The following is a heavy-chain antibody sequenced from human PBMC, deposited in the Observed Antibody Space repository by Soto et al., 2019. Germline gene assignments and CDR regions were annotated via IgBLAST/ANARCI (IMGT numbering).Heavy chain of an antibody. V-gene: IGHV4-30-2*01. D-gene: IGHD2-15*01. J-gene: IGHJ4*02. Sequence: SETLSLTCAVSGGSISSGGYSWSWIRQPPGKGLEWIGYIYHSGSTYYNPSLKSRVTISVDRSKNQFSLKLSSVTAADTAVYYCARARWYYFDYWGQGTLVTVS. CDR1: GGSISSGGYS. CDR3: ARARWYYFDY. CDR2: IYHSGST.